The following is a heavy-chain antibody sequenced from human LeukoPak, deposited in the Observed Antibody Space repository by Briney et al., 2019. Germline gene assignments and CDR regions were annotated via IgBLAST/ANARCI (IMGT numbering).Heavy chain of an antibody. D-gene: IGHD3-10*01. CDR1: GYTFTSYY. CDR2: INPSGGST. Sequence: ASVKVSCKASGYTFTSYYMHWVRQAPGQGLEWMGIINPSGGSTSYAQKFQGRVTMTRDTSTSTVYMELSSLRSEDTAVYYCARDGTYYYSSGSRAGDYWGQGTLVTVSS. V-gene: IGHV1-46*01. CDR3: ARDGTYYYSSGSRAGDY. J-gene: IGHJ4*02.